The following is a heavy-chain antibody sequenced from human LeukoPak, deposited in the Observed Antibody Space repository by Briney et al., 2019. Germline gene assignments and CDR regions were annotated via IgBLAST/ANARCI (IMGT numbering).Heavy chain of an antibody. V-gene: IGHV6-1*01. D-gene: IGHD6-13*01. CDR1: GDSVSSNSAA. CDR2: TYYRSKWYN. J-gene: IGHJ4*02. CDR3: ARAKGRSPLFDY. Sequence: SQTLSLTCAISGDSVSSNSAAWNWIRQSPSRGLAWVGWTYYRSKWYNDYAVSVKGRIAINPDTSKNQFSLQLNSVTPEDTAVYYCARAKGRSPLFDYWGQGTLVTVSS.